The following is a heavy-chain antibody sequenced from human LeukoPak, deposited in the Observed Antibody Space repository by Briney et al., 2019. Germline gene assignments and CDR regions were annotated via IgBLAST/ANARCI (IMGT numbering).Heavy chain of an antibody. V-gene: IGHV3-7*01. CDR1: GFTFSSYW. D-gene: IGHD5-18*01. J-gene: IGHJ4*02. CDR3: ARGYSAPDF. CDR2: IKYDESAK. Sequence: PGGSLRLSCAASGFTFSSYWMSWVRQAPGKGLEWVANIKYDESAKYYVDSVKGRFTISRDNAENSLYLQMNSLRVEDTAMYYCARGYSAPDFWGQGNLVTVSS.